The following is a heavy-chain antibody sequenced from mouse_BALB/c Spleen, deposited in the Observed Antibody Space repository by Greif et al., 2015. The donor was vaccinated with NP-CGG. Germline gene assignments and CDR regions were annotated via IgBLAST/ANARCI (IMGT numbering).Heavy chain of an antibody. CDR2: INPSTGYT. Sequence: VQLVESGAELAKPGASVKMSCKASGYTFTSYWMHWVKQRPGQGLEWIGYINPSTGYTKYNQKFKDKATLTADKSSSTAYMQLSSLTSEDSAVYYCARDYDYWYFDVWGAGTTVTVSS. CDR3: ARDYDYWYFDV. J-gene: IGHJ1*01. CDR1: GYTFTSYW. D-gene: IGHD2-4*01. V-gene: IGHV1-7*01.